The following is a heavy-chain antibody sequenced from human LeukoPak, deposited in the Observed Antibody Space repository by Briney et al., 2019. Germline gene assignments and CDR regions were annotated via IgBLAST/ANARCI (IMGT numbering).Heavy chain of an antibody. Sequence: PGGSLRLSCEGSGFPFDSDALSWVRRAPGKGLEWVPGLSTRSNKTYYADNVKGRFTISRDNSKNKVYLQINSLRLDDTAVYYCARAERMAAAADYWGQGTLVTVSS. J-gene: IGHJ4*02. CDR3: ARAERMAAAADY. CDR1: GFPFDSDA. V-gene: IGHV3-23*01. CDR2: LSTRSNKT. D-gene: IGHD6-13*01.